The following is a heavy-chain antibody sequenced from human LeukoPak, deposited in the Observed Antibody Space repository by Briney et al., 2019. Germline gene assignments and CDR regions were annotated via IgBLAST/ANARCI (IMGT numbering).Heavy chain of an antibody. D-gene: IGHD3-9*01. J-gene: IGHJ4*02. CDR3: ARPTDWFGIDY. Sequence: PSETLSLTCTVSGGSISSSSYYWGWIRQPPGKGLEWIGSIYYSGSTYYNPSLKSRVTISVDTSKNQFSLKLSSVTAADTAVYYCARPTDWFGIDYWGQGTLVTVSS. CDR1: GGSISSSSYY. CDR2: IYYSGST. V-gene: IGHV4-39*01.